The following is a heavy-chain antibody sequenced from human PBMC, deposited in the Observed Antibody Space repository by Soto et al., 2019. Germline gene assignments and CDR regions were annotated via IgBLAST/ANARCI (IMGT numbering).Heavy chain of an antibody. CDR2: IYYSGST. CDR1: GGSIGSGGYY. CDR3: ASGAIDYGDFDY. D-gene: IGHD4-17*01. V-gene: IGHV4-31*03. Sequence: SETLSLTCTVSGGSIGSGGYYWSWIRQHPGKGLEWIGYIYYSGSTYYNPSLKSRVTISIDTSKNQFSLKLSSVTAADTAVYYCASGAIDYGDFDYCAQGTLVTVSS. J-gene: IGHJ4*02.